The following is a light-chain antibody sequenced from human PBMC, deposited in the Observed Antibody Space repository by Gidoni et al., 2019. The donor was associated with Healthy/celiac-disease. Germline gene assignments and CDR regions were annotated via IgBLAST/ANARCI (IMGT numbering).Light chain of an antibody. CDR3: MQALQTPPT. V-gene: IGKV2-28*01. J-gene: IGKJ4*01. Sequence: DIVMTQSPLSMPVSTGEPASISCRSSQSLLQSNGYNYLDWYLQKPGQSPQLLIYLGSNRASGVPDRFSGSGSGTDFTLRISRVEAEDVGVYYCMQALQTPPTFGGGTKVEIK. CDR2: LGS. CDR1: QSLLQSNGYNY.